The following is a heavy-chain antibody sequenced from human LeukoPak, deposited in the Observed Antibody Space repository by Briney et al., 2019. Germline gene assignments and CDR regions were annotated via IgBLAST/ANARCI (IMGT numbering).Heavy chain of an antibody. Sequence: GMSPRLSCAASGFTFSKYGMNWVRQAPGKGLEWVAIIWYDGSNKYFAESVMGRFTISKDNSKNTVYLQMNSLRIEDTAVYHCARAGIGNALDYWGPGTQVTVSS. CDR1: GFTFSKYG. CDR2: IWYDGSNK. J-gene: IGHJ4*02. D-gene: IGHD2-2*01. V-gene: IGHV3-33*01. CDR3: ARAGIGNALDY.